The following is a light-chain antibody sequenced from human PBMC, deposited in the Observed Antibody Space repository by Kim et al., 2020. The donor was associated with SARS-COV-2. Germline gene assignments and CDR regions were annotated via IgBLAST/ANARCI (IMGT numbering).Light chain of an antibody. Sequence: EIVMTQSPATLSVSPGERVNLSCRASQSISSNLGWYQQKPGQAPRLLIYGASTGATGIPARFSGSGSGTEFTLTISSLQSEDFAVYCCQQYNDWPWTFGQGTKVDIK. V-gene: IGKV3-15*01. CDR2: GAS. J-gene: IGKJ1*01. CDR1: QSISSN. CDR3: QQYNDWPWT.